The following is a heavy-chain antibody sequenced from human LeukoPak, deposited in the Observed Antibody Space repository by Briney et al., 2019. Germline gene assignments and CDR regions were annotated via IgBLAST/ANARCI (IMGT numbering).Heavy chain of an antibody. V-gene: IGHV3-48*04. Sequence: GGSLRLSCAASGFTLSSYSMNWVRQAPGKGLEWVSYISSSSSTIYYADSVKGRFTISRDNAKNSLYLQMNSLRAEDTAVYYCARGWELLAFDYWGQGTLVTVSS. D-gene: IGHD1-26*01. J-gene: IGHJ4*02. CDR2: ISSSSSTI. CDR1: GFTLSSYS. CDR3: ARGWELLAFDY.